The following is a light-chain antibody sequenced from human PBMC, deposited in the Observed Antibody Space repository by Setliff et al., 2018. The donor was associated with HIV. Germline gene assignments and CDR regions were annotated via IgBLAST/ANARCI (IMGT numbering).Light chain of an antibody. CDR2: DIV. V-gene: IGLV2-14*03. CDR1: SSDIGTYNY. Sequence: QSVLTQPASVSGSPGQSIAISCTGASSDIGTYNYVSWYQQHPGKAPKLIIYDIVNRPSGVSDRFSGSKSGNTASLTISGLQAEDEADYYCSSYTSSSTHYVFGTGTKVTVL. CDR3: SSYTSSSTHYV. J-gene: IGLJ1*01.